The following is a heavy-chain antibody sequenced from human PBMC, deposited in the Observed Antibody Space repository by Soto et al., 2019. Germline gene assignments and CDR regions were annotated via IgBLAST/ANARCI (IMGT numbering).Heavy chain of an antibody. Sequence: EVQLVESGGGLVQPGGSLKLSCAASGFIFSGSAVHWVRQASGKGLEWVGRILSKAGNYATAYPASMKGRFTISRDDSENTAFLQMNSLKTEDTAVYYWIRGESPYYYDYWGQGTLVAVSS. V-gene: IGHV3-73*01. CDR1: GFIFSGSA. CDR2: ILSKAGNYAT. J-gene: IGHJ4*02. CDR3: IRGESPYYYDY.